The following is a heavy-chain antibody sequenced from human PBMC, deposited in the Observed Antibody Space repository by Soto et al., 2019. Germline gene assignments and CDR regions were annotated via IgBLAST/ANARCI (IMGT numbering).Heavy chain of an antibody. J-gene: IGHJ5*02. CDR1: GYTFTSYY. CDR2: INPSGGST. CDR3: DRTDEGDYKENNWFDP. D-gene: IGHD4-17*01. Sequence: GASVKVSCKASGYTFTSYYMHWVRQAPGQGLEWMGIINPSGGSTSYAQKFQGRVTMTRDTSTSTVYMELSSLRSEDTAVYYCDRTDEGDYKENNWFDPWGQGTLVTVSS. V-gene: IGHV1-46*03.